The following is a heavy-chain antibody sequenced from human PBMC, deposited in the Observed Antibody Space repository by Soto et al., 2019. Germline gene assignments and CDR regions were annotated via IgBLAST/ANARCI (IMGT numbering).Heavy chain of an antibody. V-gene: IGHV1-18*01. CDR1: GYSFTSHG. J-gene: IGHJ6*03. Sequence: QVQLVQSGAEVKKPGASVKVSCKASGYSFTSHGISWVRQAPGQGLEWMGWISGNSGDTNYAQKLLGRVTVTTDTSTSTVYMELRSQRSEDTALYYCARMVRGSNIDYLHYIDVWGKGPRSPSP. D-gene: IGHD3-10*01. CDR3: ARMVRGSNIDYLHYIDV. CDR2: ISGNSGDT.